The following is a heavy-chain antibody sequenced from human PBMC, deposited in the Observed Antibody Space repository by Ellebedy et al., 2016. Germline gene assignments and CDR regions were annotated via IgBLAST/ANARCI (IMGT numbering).Heavy chain of an antibody. V-gene: IGHV3-23*01. D-gene: IGHD5-18*01. CDR3: ARSGYSNAWDY. CDR2: ITGDTGTT. J-gene: IGHJ4*02. Sequence: GESLKISCAASGFTLNNYAMTWIRQAAGEGLEWVSAITGDTGTTYYADSVKGRFTISRDNSRNTVYLQMNSLTAEDTAVYFCARSGYSNAWDYWGQGTLVTVSS. CDR1: GFTLNNYA.